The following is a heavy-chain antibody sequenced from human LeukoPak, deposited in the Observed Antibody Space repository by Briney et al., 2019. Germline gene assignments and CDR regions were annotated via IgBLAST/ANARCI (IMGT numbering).Heavy chain of an antibody. J-gene: IGHJ6*03. D-gene: IGHD3-10*01. V-gene: IGHV5-51*01. Sequence: GESLQISCKGSGYSFTSYWIGWGRRMPGKGGEGRGIIYPGDSDTRYSPSFQGQVTISADKSISTAYLQWSSLKASDTAMYYCARRGTGQDGSGPTPGGGYYYYMDVWGKGTTVTVSS. CDR2: IYPGDSDT. CDR3: ARRGTGQDGSGPTPGGGYYYYMDV. CDR1: GYSFTSYW.